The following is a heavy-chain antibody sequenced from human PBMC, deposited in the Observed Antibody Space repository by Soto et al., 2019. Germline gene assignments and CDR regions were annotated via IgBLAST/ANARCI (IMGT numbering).Heavy chain of an antibody. CDR3: LRRRGGTGTDL. CDR2: ISGDGSFT. CDR1: GFSFSGFW. Sequence: EVQMVESGGGLIQPGESLRLSCAASGFSFSGFWMHWVRQIPGKGLVWVASISGDGSFTNYADSVRGRFTISRDNAKNPFFLQMNSLTAENTAVYYCLRRRGGTGTDLWGQGTLVTVSS. V-gene: IGHV3-74*01. J-gene: IGHJ4*02. D-gene: IGHD1-7*01.